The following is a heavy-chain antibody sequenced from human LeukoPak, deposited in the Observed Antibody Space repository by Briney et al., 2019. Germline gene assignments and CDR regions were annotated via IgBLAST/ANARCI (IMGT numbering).Heavy chain of an antibody. D-gene: IGHD3-22*01. J-gene: IGHJ4*02. CDR3: ARATPDSSGYYQGYFDY. CDR1: GGSISSGDYY. V-gene: IGHV4-30-4*01. Sequence: SGTLSLTCTVSGGSISSGDYYWSWIRQPPGKGLEWIGYIYYSGSTYYNPSLKSRVTISVDTSKNQFSLKLGSVTAADTAVYYCARATPDSSGYYQGYFDYWGQGTLVTVSS. CDR2: IYYSGST.